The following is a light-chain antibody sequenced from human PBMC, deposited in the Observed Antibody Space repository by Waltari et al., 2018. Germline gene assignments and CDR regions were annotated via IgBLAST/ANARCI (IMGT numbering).Light chain of an antibody. CDR2: GAS. Sequence: EIVLTQSPGTLSLSPGERATLSCRASQSVGSAYLAWYQQKPGQAPRLLIYGASSRATGILDRFSGSGSGTDFTLTISRLEPEDFAVYYCQQYGNSPYTFGQGTKLEI. J-gene: IGKJ2*01. V-gene: IGKV3-20*01. CDR3: QQYGNSPYT. CDR1: QSVGSAY.